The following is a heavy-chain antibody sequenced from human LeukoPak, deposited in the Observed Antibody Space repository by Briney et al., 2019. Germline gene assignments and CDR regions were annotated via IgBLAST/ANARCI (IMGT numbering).Heavy chain of an antibody. Sequence: GGSLRLSCAASGFTFSSYEMNWVRQAPGKGLEWVSATSGSGGSTYYADSVKGRFTISRDNAKNSLYLQMNSLRAEDTAVYYCARDSSSGWCSDYWGQGTLVTVSS. CDR2: TSGSGGST. V-gene: IGHV3-48*03. CDR3: ARDSSSGWCSDY. CDR1: GFTFSSYE. D-gene: IGHD6-19*01. J-gene: IGHJ4*02.